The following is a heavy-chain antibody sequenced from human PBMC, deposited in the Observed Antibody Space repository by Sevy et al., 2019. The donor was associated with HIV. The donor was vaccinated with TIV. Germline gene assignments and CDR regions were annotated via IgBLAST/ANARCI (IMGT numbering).Heavy chain of an antibody. Sequence: GGSLRLTCAASGFTFSDHYVDWVRQAPGKGLEWVGRIRKRPNSYTTEYAASVKGRFTISRDDSRNSVYLTMNSLKTQDSAVYYCVRGPNCGVGGCQQISPYCLDVWGKGATVTVSS. CDR3: VRGPNCGVGGCQQISPYCLDV. J-gene: IGHJ6*03. D-gene: IGHD2-15*01. V-gene: IGHV3-72*01. CDR1: GFTFSDHY. CDR2: IRKRPNSYTT.